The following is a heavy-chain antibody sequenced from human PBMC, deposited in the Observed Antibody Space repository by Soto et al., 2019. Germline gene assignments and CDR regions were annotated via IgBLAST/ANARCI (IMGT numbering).Heavy chain of an antibody. CDR3: ARKQAGYFYGIDY. CDR2: IYDSGST. Sequence: SETLSLTCTVSGGSITSGGYYWSWIRQHPGKGLEWLGYIYDSGSTFYNPSLKSRITLSVDTSKNQFSLKLSSVTVADTAVYFCARKQAGYFYGIDYWGQGTLVTISS. V-gene: IGHV4-31*03. J-gene: IGHJ4*02. D-gene: IGHD3-10*01. CDR1: GGSITSGGYY.